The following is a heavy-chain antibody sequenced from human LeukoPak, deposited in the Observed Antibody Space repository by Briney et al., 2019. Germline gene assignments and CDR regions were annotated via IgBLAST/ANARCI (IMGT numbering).Heavy chain of an antibody. D-gene: IGHD6-13*01. Sequence: GESLKISCKGSGYSFTTYWIAWVRQMPGKGLEWMGLIYPGDSHTRYSPSFQGQVTISADKSISTAYLQWSSLKASDTAIYYCARILSSTWYRSPFDYWGQGTLVTVSS. V-gene: IGHV5-51*01. J-gene: IGHJ4*02. CDR2: IYPGDSHT. CDR1: GYSFTTYW. CDR3: ARILSSTWYRSPFDY.